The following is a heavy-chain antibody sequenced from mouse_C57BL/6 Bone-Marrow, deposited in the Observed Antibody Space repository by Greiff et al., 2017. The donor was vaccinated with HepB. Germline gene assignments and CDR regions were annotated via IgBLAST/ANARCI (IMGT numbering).Heavy chain of an antibody. Sequence: EVQVVESGGGLVQPGGSLSLSCAASGFTFTDYYMSWVRQPPGKALEWLGFIRNKANGYTTEYSASVKGRFTISRDNSQSILYLQMNALRAEDSATYYCARYRSSTFDYWGQGTTLTVSS. CDR3: ARYRSSTFDY. J-gene: IGHJ2*01. CDR1: GFTFTDYY. V-gene: IGHV7-3*01. CDR2: IRNKANGYTT. D-gene: IGHD1-1*01.